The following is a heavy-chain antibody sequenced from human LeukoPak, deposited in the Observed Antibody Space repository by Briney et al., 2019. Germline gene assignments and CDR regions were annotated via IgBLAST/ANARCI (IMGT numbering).Heavy chain of an antibody. CDR2: IYYSGST. CDR3: ARDGSDCSGGSCSYAFDI. CDR1: GGSISSGGYY. V-gene: IGHV4-31*03. Sequence: SQTLSLTCTVSGGSISSGGYYWSWIRQHPGKGLEWIVYIYYSGSTYYNPSLKSRVTISVDTSKNQFSLKLSSVTAADTAVYYCARDGSDCSGGSCSYAFDIWGQGTMVTVSS. D-gene: IGHD2-15*01. J-gene: IGHJ3*02.